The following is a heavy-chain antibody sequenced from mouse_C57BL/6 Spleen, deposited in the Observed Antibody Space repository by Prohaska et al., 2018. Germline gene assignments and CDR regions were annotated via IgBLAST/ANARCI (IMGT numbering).Heavy chain of an antibody. CDR3: ALRDY. V-gene: IGHV1-26*01. CDR1: GYTFTDYY. Sequence: GYTFTDYYMNWVKQSHGKSLDLIGDINPNNGGTSYNQKFKVKATLTLDKSSSTAYMNLRSLISEDFAVYYCALRDYGGKGTTLTVSS. J-gene: IGHJ2*01. CDR2: INPNNGGT.